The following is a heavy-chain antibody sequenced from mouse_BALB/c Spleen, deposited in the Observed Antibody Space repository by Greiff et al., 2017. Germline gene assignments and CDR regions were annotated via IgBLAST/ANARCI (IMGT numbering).Heavy chain of an antibody. D-gene: IGHD3-1*01. Sequence: QVQLQQSGAELVRPGTSVKVSCKASGYAFTNYLIEWVKQRPGQGLEWIGVINPGSGGTNYNEKFKGKATLTADKSSSTAYMQLSSLTSDDSAVYYCARQKAARASYAMDYWGQGTSVTVSA. CDR3: ARQKAARASYAMDY. CDR2: INPGSGGT. J-gene: IGHJ4*01. V-gene: IGHV1-54*01. CDR1: GYAFTNYL.